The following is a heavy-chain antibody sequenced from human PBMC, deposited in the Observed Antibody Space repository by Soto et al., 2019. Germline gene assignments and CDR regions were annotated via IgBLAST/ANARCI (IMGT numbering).Heavy chain of an antibody. CDR2: ISGRGDNT. CDR1: GFTFSSYA. D-gene: IGHD3-3*01. J-gene: IGHJ4*02. Sequence: SLRLSCAASGFTFSSYAMSWVRQAPGKGLEWVSAISGRGDNTYYAESVKGRFTISRDNSKDTLYLQMNSLRAEDTAVYYCAKEGRSGYYYGVADYWGQGTLVTVSS. V-gene: IGHV3-23*01. CDR3: AKEGRSGYYYGVADY.